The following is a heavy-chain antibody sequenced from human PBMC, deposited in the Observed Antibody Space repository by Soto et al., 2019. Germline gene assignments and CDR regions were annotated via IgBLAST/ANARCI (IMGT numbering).Heavy chain of an antibody. V-gene: IGHV3-33*01. D-gene: IGHD5-12*01. CDR1: GFTFSSYG. Sequence: QVQLVESGGGVVQPGRSLRLSCAASGFTFSSYGMHWVRQAPGKGLEWVAVIWYDGSNKYYADSVKGRFTISRDNSKNRLYLQMNSRSTGDTAVYYCARDGPYSGDTPSLYYYYGMDVWGQGTTVTVSS. CDR2: IWYDGSNK. J-gene: IGHJ6*02. CDR3: ARDGPYSGDTPSLYYYYGMDV.